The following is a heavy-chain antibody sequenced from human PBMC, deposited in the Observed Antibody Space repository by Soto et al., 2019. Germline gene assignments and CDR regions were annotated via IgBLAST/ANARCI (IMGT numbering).Heavy chain of an antibody. CDR3: ARERKDSNGMDV. Sequence: GASVKVSCKASGGTFSSYAISWVRQAPGQGLEWMGGIIPIFGTANYAQKFQGRVTITADESTSTAYMELSSLRSEDTAVYYCARERKDSNGMDVWGQGTTVTVSS. D-gene: IGHD2-15*01. CDR2: IIPIFGTA. V-gene: IGHV1-69*13. CDR1: GGTFSSYA. J-gene: IGHJ6*02.